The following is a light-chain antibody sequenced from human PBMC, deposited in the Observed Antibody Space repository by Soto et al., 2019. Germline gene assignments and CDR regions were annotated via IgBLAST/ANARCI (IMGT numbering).Light chain of an antibody. CDR3: SSYTTSTTLT. CDR2: EVS. V-gene: IGLV2-14*01. Sequence: HSALTQPASVSGSPGQSITISCTGTSSDVGAYNYVSWYQQHPGKAPKLMIYEVSNRPSGISSRFSGSKSGNTASLTISGLQAEDEADYYCSSYTTSTTLTFGGGTKLTVL. J-gene: IGLJ2*01. CDR1: SSDVGAYNY.